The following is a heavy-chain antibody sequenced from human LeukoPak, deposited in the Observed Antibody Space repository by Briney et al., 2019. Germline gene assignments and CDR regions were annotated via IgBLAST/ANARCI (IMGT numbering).Heavy chain of an antibody. CDR2: ISWNSGSI. J-gene: IGHJ4*02. CDR1: GFTFDDYA. CDR3: AKDYGSTSRYLFDY. V-gene: IGHV3-9*01. Sequence: GRSLRLSCAASGFTFDDYAMHSVRQAPGKGLEWVSGISWNSGSIGYADSVKGRFTISRDNAKNSLYLQMNSLRAEDTALYYCAKDYGSTSRYLFDYWGQGTLVTVSS. D-gene: IGHD2-2*01.